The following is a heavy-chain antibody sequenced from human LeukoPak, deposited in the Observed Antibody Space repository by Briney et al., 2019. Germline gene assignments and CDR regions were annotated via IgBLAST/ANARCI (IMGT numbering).Heavy chain of an antibody. Sequence: SGGSLRLSCAASGFTYSRSWMNWVRQAPGKGLEWVSAISFSGGSTYYADSVKGRFTLSRDNSKNTLYLQMNSLRVEDTAVYYCARQLGYCSGDSCYFDFWGQGTLVTVSS. V-gene: IGHV3-23*01. CDR1: GFTYSRSW. CDR2: ISFSGGST. D-gene: IGHD2-15*01. J-gene: IGHJ4*02. CDR3: ARQLGYCSGDSCYFDF.